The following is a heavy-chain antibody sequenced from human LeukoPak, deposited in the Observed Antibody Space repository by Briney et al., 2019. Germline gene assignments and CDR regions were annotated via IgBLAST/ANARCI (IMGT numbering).Heavy chain of an antibody. D-gene: IGHD6-13*01. J-gene: IGHJ6*03. V-gene: IGHV3-21*01. CDR1: GFTLSGYS. CDR2: ISSSSSYI. CDR3: AREGYSSSWYARDYYYYMDV. Sequence: PGGSLRLSCAASGFTLSGYSMHWVRQAPGKGLEWVSSISSSSSYIYYADSVKGRFTISRDNAENSLYLQMNSLRAEDAAVYYCAREGYSSSWYARDYYYYMDVWGKGTTVTVSS.